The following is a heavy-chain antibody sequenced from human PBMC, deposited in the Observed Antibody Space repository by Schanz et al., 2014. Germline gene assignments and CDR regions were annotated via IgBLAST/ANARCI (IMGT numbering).Heavy chain of an antibody. D-gene: IGHD6-19*01. CDR3: ARLWGGWRSPDY. CDR1: GASISSTSYY. Sequence: QVQLQESGPGLVRPSETLSLTCTVSGASISSTSYYWGWIRQPPGKGLEWIGSIYYSGSTYYNASLKSRVTIPVDTSKTQFSLKLTSVTAADSAVYYCARLWGGWRSPDYWGQGTLVTVSS. J-gene: IGHJ4*02. V-gene: IGHV4-39*01. CDR2: IYYSGST.